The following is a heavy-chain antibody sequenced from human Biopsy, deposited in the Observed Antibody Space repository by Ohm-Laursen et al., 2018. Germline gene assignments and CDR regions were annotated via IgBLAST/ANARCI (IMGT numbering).Heavy chain of an antibody. Sequence: ASVKVSCKTSGYTFDSYAISWVRQAPGQGLEWMGIINPGGNSTAYTQNFQGRVTMTWDTSTTTVYMELSSLRSEDTAVYYCVLASFDYWGQGTLVTVPS. CDR3: VLASFDY. CDR2: INPGGNST. J-gene: IGHJ4*02. V-gene: IGHV1-46*02. CDR1: GYTFDSYA.